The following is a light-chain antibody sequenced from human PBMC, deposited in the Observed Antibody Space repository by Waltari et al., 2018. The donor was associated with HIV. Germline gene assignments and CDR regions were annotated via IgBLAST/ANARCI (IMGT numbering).Light chain of an antibody. Sequence: EIVMTQSPVTLSVSPGERATLSCRASESVRSKLAWYQQKAGQAPRLLIYDASTRARGIPARFSGSGSGTDFTLTISSLQAEDVAVYYCQQRSNWPQGLTFGPGTKVDIK. CDR1: ESVRSK. V-gene: IGKV3-15*01. J-gene: IGKJ3*01. CDR2: DAS. CDR3: QQRSNWPQGLT.